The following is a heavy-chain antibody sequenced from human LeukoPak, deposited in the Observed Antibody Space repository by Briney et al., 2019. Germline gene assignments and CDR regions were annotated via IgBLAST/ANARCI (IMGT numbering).Heavy chain of an antibody. CDR1: GFTFNTYS. V-gene: IGHV3-48*04. Sequence: QAGGSLRLSCTASGFTFNTYSMNWVRQAPGKGLEWVSYISSSSSTIYYADSAKGRFTISRDNAKNSLYLQMNSLGADDTAVYYCARENYDGAGYSPPFDYWGQGTLVTVSS. J-gene: IGHJ4*02. CDR2: ISSSSSTI. CDR3: ARENYDGAGYSPPFDY. D-gene: IGHD3-22*01.